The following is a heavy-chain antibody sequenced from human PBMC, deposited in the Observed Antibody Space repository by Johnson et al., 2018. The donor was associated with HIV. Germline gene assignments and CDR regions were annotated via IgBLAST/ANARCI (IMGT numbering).Heavy chain of an antibody. CDR2: ISHDGSHK. J-gene: IGHJ3*01. D-gene: IGHD3-22*01. CDR3: ARVGHSGYRSFDL. Sequence: QVQLVESGGGVVQPGRSLRLSCAASGFTFSSMHWDRQAPGKGLEWVAVISHDGSHKYYADSVKGRFSLSRDISKNMLYLQMNSLRAEDTAVYYCARVGHSGYRSFDLWGRGTKVTV. CDR1: GFTFSS. V-gene: IGHV3-30*03.